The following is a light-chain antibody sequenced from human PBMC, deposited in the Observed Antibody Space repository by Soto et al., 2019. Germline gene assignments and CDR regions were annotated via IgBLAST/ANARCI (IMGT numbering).Light chain of an antibody. Sequence: EVVMTQSPATLSVSPGERATLSCRASQSVGSNLAWYQQKPGQSPSLLIYGASTRATGIPARFSGSGSGTEFTLTISSLQSGDSAVYYCQQYNNWPPYTFGQGTKLEIK. V-gene: IGKV3-15*01. J-gene: IGKJ2*01. CDR3: QQYNNWPPYT. CDR1: QSVGSN. CDR2: GAS.